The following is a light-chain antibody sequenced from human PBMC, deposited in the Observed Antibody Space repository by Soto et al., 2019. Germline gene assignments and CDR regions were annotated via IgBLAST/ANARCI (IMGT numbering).Light chain of an antibody. V-gene: IGKV3-11*01. Sequence: EIVLTQSPATLSLSPGERATLSCRASQSVSSYLAWYQQKPGQAPRLLIYDASNRATGIPARFSGSGSGTDFTLTISSLEPEDFAVYYCQQRSNWPRTFSGGTKVDIK. CDR1: QSVSSY. CDR2: DAS. CDR3: QQRSNWPRT. J-gene: IGKJ4*01.